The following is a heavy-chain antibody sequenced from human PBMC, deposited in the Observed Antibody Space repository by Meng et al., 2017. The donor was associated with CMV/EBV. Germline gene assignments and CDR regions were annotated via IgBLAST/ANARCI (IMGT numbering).Heavy chain of an antibody. CDR2: ISAYNGNT. CDR3: ARVDCSSTSCFSYYYYYGMDV. D-gene: IGHD2-2*01. Sequence: ASVKVSCKASGYTFTSYGISWVRQAPGQGLEWMGWISAYNGNTNYAQKFQGRVTMTRDTSISTAYMELSRLRSDDTAVYYCARVDCSSTSCFSYYYYYGMDVWGQGTTVTVS. V-gene: IGHV1-18*01. J-gene: IGHJ6*02. CDR1: GYTFTSYG.